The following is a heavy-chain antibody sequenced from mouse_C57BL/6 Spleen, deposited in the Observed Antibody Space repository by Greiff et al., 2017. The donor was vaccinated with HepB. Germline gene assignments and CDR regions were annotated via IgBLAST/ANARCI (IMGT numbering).Heavy chain of an antibody. CDR2: INPYNGGT. CDR1: GYTFTDYY. J-gene: IGHJ3*01. Sequence: EVQLVESGPVLVKPGASVKMSCKASGYTFTDYYMNWVKQSHGKSLEWIGVINPYNGGTSYNQKFKGKATLTVDKSSSTAYMELNSLTSEDSAVYYCARGDDPLAYWGQGTLVTVSA. D-gene: IGHD2-3*01. CDR3: ARGDDPLAY. V-gene: IGHV1-19*01.